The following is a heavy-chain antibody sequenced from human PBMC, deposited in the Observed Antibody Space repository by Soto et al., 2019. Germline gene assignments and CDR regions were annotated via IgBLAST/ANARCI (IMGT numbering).Heavy chain of an antibody. CDR1: GFTFSSYS. CDR3: ARGRSRQQLVPDY. J-gene: IGHJ4*02. D-gene: IGHD6-13*01. CDR2: ISSSSSYI. V-gene: IGHV3-21*01. Sequence: GGSLRLSCAASGFTFSSYSMNRVRQAPGKGLEWVSSISSSSSYIYYADSVKGRFTISRDNAKNSLYLQMNSLRAEDTAVYYCARGRSRQQLVPDYWGQGTLVTVSS.